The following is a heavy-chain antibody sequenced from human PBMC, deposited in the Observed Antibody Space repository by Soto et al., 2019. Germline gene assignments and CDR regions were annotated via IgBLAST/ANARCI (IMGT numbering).Heavy chain of an antibody. CDR1: GYTFTGYY. J-gene: IGHJ4*02. CDR3: ARGSSSWYSFDY. V-gene: IGHV1-2*04. D-gene: IGHD6-13*01. Sequence: QVQLVQSGAEVKKPGASVKVSCKASGYTFTGYYMHWVRQAPGQGLEWMGWINPNSGGTNYAQKLQGWVTMTRDTSISTAYMELSRLRSDDTAVYYCARGSSSWYSFDYWGQGTLVTVSS. CDR2: INPNSGGT.